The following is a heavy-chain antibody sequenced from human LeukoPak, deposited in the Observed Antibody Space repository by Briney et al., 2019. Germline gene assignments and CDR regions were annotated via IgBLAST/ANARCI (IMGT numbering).Heavy chain of an antibody. CDR2: IGSSSSYI. CDR1: GFTFSSYS. CDR3: ARVDSGYDYIYY. Sequence: PGGSLRLPCAASGFTFSSYSMNWVRQAPGKGLEWVSSIGSSSSYIYYADSVKGRFTISRDNAKNSLYLQMNSLRAEDTAVYYCARVDSGYDYIYYWGQGTLVTVSS. D-gene: IGHD5-12*01. J-gene: IGHJ4*02. V-gene: IGHV3-21*01.